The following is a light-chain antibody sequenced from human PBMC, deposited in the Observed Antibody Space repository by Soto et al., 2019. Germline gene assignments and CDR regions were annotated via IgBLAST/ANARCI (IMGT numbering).Light chain of an antibody. V-gene: IGKV1-12*01. CDR2: AAA. J-gene: IGKJ3*01. CDR1: QDIRDW. Sequence: DIQMTQSPSSVSAYVGDSVTITCRASQDIRDWIAWYQQKPGKAPKLLISAAATLESGVPSRFSGSGSGTDFSLTISSLQSEDFDTYYCQQAFSFPFTFGPGTKVDLK. CDR3: QQAFSFPFT.